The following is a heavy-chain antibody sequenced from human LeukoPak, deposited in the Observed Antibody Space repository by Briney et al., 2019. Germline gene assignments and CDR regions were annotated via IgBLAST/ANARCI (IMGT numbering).Heavy chain of an antibody. Sequence: SETLSLTCAVYGGSFSGYYWSWIRQPPGKGLEWIGEINHSGSTNYNPSLKSRVTISVDTSKNQFSLKLSSVTAADTAVYYCARTPRFQVVVPAAIGPGGITAFDIWGQGTMVTVSS. CDR2: INHSGST. CDR3: ARTPRFQVVVPAAIGPGGITAFDI. D-gene: IGHD2-2*01. V-gene: IGHV4-34*01. CDR1: GGSFSGYY. J-gene: IGHJ3*02.